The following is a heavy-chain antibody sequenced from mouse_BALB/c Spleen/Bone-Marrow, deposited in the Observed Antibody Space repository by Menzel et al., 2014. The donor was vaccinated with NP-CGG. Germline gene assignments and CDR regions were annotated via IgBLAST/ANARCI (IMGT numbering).Heavy chain of an antibody. CDR1: GYSITSGYS. J-gene: IGHJ3*01. D-gene: IGHD2-2*01. V-gene: IGHV3-1*02. CDR2: IHYSGTT. Sequence: EVQLQQSGPDLVKPSQSLSLTCTVTGYSITSGYSCHWIRQFPGNKLAWMGYIHYSGTTNYNPSLKSRFSITRDTSKNQFFLQLNSVTTEDTATYYCARGYYGYDGAWFTYWGQGTLVTVSA. CDR3: ARGYYGYDGAWFTY.